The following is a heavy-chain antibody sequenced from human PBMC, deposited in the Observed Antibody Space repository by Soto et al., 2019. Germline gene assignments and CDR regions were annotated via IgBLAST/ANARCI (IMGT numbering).Heavy chain of an antibody. V-gene: IGHV3-73*02. Sequence: EVQLVESGGGLVQPGGSLKLSCAASGFTFSGSAMHWVRQASGKGLEWVGRIRTKANSYATAYAASVRGRFTISRDDSKNTAYLQMNSLKIEDTALYYCTSWYSGSTTDYWGQGTLVTVSS. CDR2: IRTKANSYAT. J-gene: IGHJ4*02. CDR3: TSWYSGSTTDY. D-gene: IGHD1-26*01. CDR1: GFTFSGSA.